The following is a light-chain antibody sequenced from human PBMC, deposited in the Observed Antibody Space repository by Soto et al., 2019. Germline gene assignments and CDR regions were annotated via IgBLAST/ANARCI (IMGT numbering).Light chain of an antibody. CDR2: GAS. V-gene: IGKV3-15*01. CDR1: QNVNSN. CDR3: HHYNNWPRT. Sequence: EIVMTQSPASLSVSPGERATLSCRASQNVNSNLAWYKQKPGQAPRFLIYGASTRATGIPARFSGSGSGTEFTLTISSLQSEDFAVYYCHHYNNWPRTFGQGTKVEIK. J-gene: IGKJ1*01.